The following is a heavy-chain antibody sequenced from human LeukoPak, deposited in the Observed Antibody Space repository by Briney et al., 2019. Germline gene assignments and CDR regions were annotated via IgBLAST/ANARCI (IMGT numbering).Heavy chain of an antibody. V-gene: IGHV3-11*01. CDR2: ISSSGSSI. Sequence: PGGSLRLSCAASGFTFSDYYMSWIRQAPGKGLEGVSYISSSGSSIYYADSVKGRFTISRDNDKTSLYLQMNSLRAEDTAVYYCASRGGGGTIFGVVNPFDYYYYMDVWGKGTTVTVSS. CDR1: GFTFSDYY. D-gene: IGHD3-3*01. CDR3: ASRGGGGTIFGVVNPFDYYYYMDV. J-gene: IGHJ6*03.